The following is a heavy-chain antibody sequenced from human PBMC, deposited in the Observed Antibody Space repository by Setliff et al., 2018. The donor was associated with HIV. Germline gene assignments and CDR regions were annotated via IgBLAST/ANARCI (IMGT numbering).Heavy chain of an antibody. CDR2: IYYSGPT. V-gene: IGHV4-59*01. D-gene: IGHD3-22*01. Sequence: ASETLSLTCTVSGSLTSYYWSWIRQSPGKGLEWIGYIYYSGPTNYNPSLKSRVTISVDASRNQFYLKLSSVTAADTAVYYCARLHYDSRGYYHPYWGQGALVTVSS. CDR3: ARLHYDSRGYYHPY. J-gene: IGHJ4*02. CDR1: GSLTSYY.